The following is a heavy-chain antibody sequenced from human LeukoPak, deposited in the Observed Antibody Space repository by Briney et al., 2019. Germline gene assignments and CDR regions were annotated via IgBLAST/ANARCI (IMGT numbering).Heavy chain of an antibody. Sequence: ASVKVSCKASGYTFTSYDINWVRQATGQGLEWMGWMNPNSGNTGYAQKFQGRVTITADKSTSTAYMELSSLRSEDTAVYYCARDKPRGYYFDYWGQGTLVTVSS. CDR3: ARDKPRGYYFDY. V-gene: IGHV1-8*01. CDR2: MNPNSGNT. CDR1: GYTFTSYD. J-gene: IGHJ4*02.